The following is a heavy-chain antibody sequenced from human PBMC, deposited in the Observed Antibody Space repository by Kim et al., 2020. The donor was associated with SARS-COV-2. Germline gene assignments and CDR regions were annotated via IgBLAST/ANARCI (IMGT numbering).Heavy chain of an antibody. V-gene: IGHV3-9*01. J-gene: IGHJ4*02. CDR1: GFTFGSYS. D-gene: IGHD4-17*01. Sequence: GGSLRLSCAASGFTFGSYSMHWVRQAPGKGLEWVSGISCDGSTTDYADSVKGRFTISRDNAKNSLYLQMNSLRAEDTALYYCAKADDGDNYYFDYWGQGTLVTVSS. CDR2: ISCDGSTT. CDR3: AKADDGDNYYFDY.